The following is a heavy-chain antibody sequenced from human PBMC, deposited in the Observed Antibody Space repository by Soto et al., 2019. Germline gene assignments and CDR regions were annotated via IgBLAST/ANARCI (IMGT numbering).Heavy chain of an antibody. CDR2: IYYSGST. CDR3: ARDGSSSSWDDAFDI. Sequence: SETLSLTCTVSGGSISSGGDYWSWIRQHPGKGLEWIGYIYYSGSTYYNPSLKSRVTISVDTSKNQFSLKLSSVTAADTAVYYCARDGSSSSWDDAFDIWGQGTMVTVSS. D-gene: IGHD6-13*01. J-gene: IGHJ3*02. CDR1: GGSISSGGDY. V-gene: IGHV4-31*03.